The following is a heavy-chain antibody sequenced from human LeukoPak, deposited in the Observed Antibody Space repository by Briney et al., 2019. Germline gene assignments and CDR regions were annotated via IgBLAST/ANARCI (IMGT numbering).Heavy chain of an antibody. CDR1: GGSISNKY. CDR3: ARDRGSAAP. V-gene: IGHV4-59*01. Sequence: SETLSLTCTVSGGSISNKYWSWIRQPPGKGLEWIGYIYYSGSTNYNPSLKSRVTILVDTSKNQFSLKLSSVTAADTAVYFCARDRGSAAPWGQGTLVTVSS. D-gene: IGHD1-26*01. J-gene: IGHJ5*02. CDR2: IYYSGST.